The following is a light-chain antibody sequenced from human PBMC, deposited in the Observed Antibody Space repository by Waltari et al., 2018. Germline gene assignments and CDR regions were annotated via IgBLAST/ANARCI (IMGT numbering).Light chain of an antibody. V-gene: IGKV3-20*01. J-gene: IGKJ1*01. CDR3: QHYVRLPVT. CDR2: GAS. CDR1: QSVGRS. Sequence: EIVLTQSPGTLSLSPGERATLSCWASQSVGRSLAWYQQKRGQAPRLLIYGASTRATGPPERFSGSGSGTDFSLTISRLEPEDFAVYYCQHYVRLPVTFGQGTKVEI.